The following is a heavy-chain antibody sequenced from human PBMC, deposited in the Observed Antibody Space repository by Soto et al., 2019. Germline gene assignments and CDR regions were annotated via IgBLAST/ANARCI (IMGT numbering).Heavy chain of an antibody. J-gene: IGHJ5*02. CDR3: VRDCSSSSCYEDP. D-gene: IGHD2-2*01. V-gene: IGHV3-48*01. Sequence: GGSLRLSCAASGFTFNTYDMNWVRQAPGEGLGWVSYITSSSSTIKYADSVKGRFTISRDNAKNSLYLQMNSLRAEDTAVYYCVRDCSSSSCYEDPWGRGTLVTVSS. CDR2: ITSSSSTI. CDR1: GFTFNTYD.